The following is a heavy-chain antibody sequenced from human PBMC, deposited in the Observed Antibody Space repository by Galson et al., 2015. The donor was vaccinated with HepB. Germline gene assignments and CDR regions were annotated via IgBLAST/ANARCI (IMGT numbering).Heavy chain of an antibody. Sequence: SVKVSCKASGGTFSSYAISWVRQAPGQGLEWMGGIIPIFGTANYAQKFQGRVTITADESTSTAYMELSSLRSEDTAVYYCARELAQGGWFGVRSGWFDPWGQGTLVTVSS. CDR2: IIPIFGTA. V-gene: IGHV1-69*13. J-gene: IGHJ5*02. CDR3: ARELAQGGWFGVRSGWFDP. CDR1: GGTFSSYA. D-gene: IGHD3-10*01.